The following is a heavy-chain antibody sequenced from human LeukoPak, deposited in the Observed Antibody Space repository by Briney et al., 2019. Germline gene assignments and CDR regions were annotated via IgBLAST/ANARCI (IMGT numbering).Heavy chain of an antibody. D-gene: IGHD4-17*01. CDR2: IYHSGST. J-gene: IGHJ4*02. CDR1: GGSISSGGYS. CDR3: ARVWGLREPLDY. V-gene: IGHV4-30-2*01. Sequence: SETLSLTCAVSGGSISSGGYSWSWIRQPPGKGLEWIGYIYHSGSTYYNPSLKSRVTISVDRSKNQFSLKLSSVTAADTAVYYCARVWGLREPLDYWGQGTLVTVSS.